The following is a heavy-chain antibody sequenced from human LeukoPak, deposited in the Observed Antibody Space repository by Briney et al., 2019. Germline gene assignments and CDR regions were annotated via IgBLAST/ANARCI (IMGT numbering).Heavy chain of an antibody. J-gene: IGHJ3*02. V-gene: IGHV3-30-3*01. CDR1: GFTFSNCF. CDR3: ARERQDTVIHSGAFDI. D-gene: IGHD2-21*02. CDR2: IASDGSHT. Sequence: GGSLRLSCAASGFTFSNCFMHWVRQAPGKGLEWVADIASDGSHTFYVESVKGRFTISRDNSKNTLYLQMNSLGPEDTAVYFCARERQDTVIHSGAFDIWGRGTMVTVSS.